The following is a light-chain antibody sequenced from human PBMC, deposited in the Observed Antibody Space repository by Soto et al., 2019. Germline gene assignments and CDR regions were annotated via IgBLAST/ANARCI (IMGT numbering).Light chain of an antibody. CDR2: GAS. Sequence: EIVLTQSPGSLSLSPGERATLSCRASQSVDSSFFAWYQKKPGQAPRLLIYGASKRATGIPDRFSGSGSETAFTLTIRRLEAEDFAVYYCQQYVSSVTFGQGTKVEIK. J-gene: IGKJ1*01. V-gene: IGKV3-20*01. CDR1: QSVDSSF. CDR3: QQYVSSVT.